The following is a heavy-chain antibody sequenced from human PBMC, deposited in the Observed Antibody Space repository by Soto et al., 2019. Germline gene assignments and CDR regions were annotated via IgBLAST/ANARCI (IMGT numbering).Heavy chain of an antibody. CDR1: GFPFSDYS. CDR3: AREGHPLFDY. Sequence: PGGSLRLSCAASGFPFSDYSMNWVRQAPGKGLEWVSYISSSSNTIYYADSVKGRFTISRDNAKNSLYLQLNSLRDEDTAVYYCAREGHPLFDYWGQGTLVTVSS. CDR2: ISSSSNTI. V-gene: IGHV3-48*02. J-gene: IGHJ4*02.